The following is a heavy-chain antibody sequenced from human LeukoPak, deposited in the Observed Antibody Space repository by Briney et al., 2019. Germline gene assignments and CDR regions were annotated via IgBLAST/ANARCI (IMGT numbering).Heavy chain of an antibody. CDR3: ARPIVVVPAARGYYMDV. V-gene: IGHV4-34*01. CDR2: INHSGST. Sequence: SETLSLTCAVYGGSFSGYYWSWIRQPPGKGLEWIGEINHSGSTNYNPSLKSRVTISVDTPKNQFSLKLSSVTAADTAVYYCARPIVVVPAARGYYMDVWGKGTTVTVSS. J-gene: IGHJ6*03. CDR1: GGSFSGYY. D-gene: IGHD2-2*01.